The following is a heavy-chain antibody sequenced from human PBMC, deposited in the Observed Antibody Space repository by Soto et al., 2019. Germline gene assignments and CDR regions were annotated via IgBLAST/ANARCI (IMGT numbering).Heavy chain of an antibody. J-gene: IGHJ4*02. CDR3: VSTTVTTISLDY. CDR1: GGSISNDNYY. D-gene: IGHD4-17*01. V-gene: IGHV4-31*03. Sequence: QVQLRESGPGLVKPSQTLSLPCTVSGGSISNDNYYWTWIRQHPGKGLEWIGYSYYSGSTYYNPSLKSRFSISVDTSKNQFSLKLSSVTAADTAVYYCVSTTVTTISLDYWGQGTLVTVSS. CDR2: SYYSGST.